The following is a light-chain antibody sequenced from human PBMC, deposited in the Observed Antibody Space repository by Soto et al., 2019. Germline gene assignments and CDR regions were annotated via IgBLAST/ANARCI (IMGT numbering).Light chain of an antibody. CDR2: WAS. V-gene: IGKV4-1*01. J-gene: IGKJ1*01. CDR1: QSVLYSPNNKNY. Sequence: DIVMTQSPDSLAVSLGERATINCKSSQSVLYSPNNKNYLAWYQQKPGQPPKLLIYWASTRESGVPDRFSGSGSGTDSTLTISSLQAEDVAFYYCQQYYTAPQRFGQGTKVEIK. CDR3: QQYYTAPQR.